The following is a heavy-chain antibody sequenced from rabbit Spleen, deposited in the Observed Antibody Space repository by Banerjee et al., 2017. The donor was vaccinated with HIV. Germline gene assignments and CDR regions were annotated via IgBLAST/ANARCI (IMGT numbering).Heavy chain of an antibody. CDR1: GFDLSSYYY. D-gene: IGHD8-1*01. J-gene: IGHJ6*01. V-gene: IGHV1S45*01. CDR3: ARDGTGGSYFAL. Sequence: QEQLEESGGGLVKPEGSLTLTCKASGFDLSSYYYMCWVRQAPGKGLEWIACIDAGSSGSTDYANWAKGRFTISKTSSTAVTLQMTSLTAADTATYFCARDGTGGSYFALWGPGTLVTVS. CDR2: IDAGSSGST.